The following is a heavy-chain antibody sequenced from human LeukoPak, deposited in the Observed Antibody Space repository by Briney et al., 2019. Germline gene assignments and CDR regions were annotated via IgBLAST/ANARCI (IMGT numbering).Heavy chain of an antibody. CDR1: GYTFTGYY. J-gene: IGHJ4*02. Sequence: GASVKVSCKASGYTFTGYYMHWVRQAPGQGLEWMGWINPNSGGTNYAQKVQGRVTMTRDTSISTAYMELSRLRSDDTAVYYCARPFLGGNSGILYYFDYWGQGTLVTVSS. D-gene: IGHD4-23*01. CDR3: ARPFLGGNSGILYYFDY. V-gene: IGHV1-2*02. CDR2: INPNSGGT.